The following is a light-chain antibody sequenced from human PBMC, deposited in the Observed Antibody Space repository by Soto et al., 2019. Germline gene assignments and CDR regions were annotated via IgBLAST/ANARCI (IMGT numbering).Light chain of an antibody. CDR3: CSYAGSSYV. Sequence: QSVLTQPASVSGSPGQSITISCTGTSSDVGSYNLVSWYQQHPGKAPKLMIYEVSKRPSGVSNRFSGSKSGNTASLTISGLQAEDEAAYYCCSYAGSSYVFGTGTRSPS. J-gene: IGLJ1*01. V-gene: IGLV2-23*02. CDR2: EVS. CDR1: SSDVGSYNL.